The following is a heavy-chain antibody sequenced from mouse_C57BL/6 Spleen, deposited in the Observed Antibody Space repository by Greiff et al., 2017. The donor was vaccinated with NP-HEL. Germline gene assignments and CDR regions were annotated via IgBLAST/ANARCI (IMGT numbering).Heavy chain of an antibody. CDR2: IYPGDGDT. J-gene: IGHJ4*01. V-gene: IGHV1-82*01. CDR1: GYAFSSSW. CDR3: ARPRQLKLPYAMDY. Sequence: VQLQQSGPELVKPGASVKISCKASGYAFSSSWMNWVKQRPGKGLEWIGRIYPGDGDTTYNGKFTGKATLPADKSSSTAYMQLSSLTSEDSAVYFCARPRQLKLPYAMDYWGQGTSVTVSS. D-gene: IGHD3-2*02.